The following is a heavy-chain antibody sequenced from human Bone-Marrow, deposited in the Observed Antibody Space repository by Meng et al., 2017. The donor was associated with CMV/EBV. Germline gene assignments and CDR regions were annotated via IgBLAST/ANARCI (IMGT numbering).Heavy chain of an antibody. J-gene: IGHJ4*02. CDR2: IYTGGRRT. CDR1: GFTFSSYA. D-gene: IGHD3-3*01. Sequence: GGSLRLSCAASGFTFSSYAMSWVRQAPGKGLEWVSVIYTGGRRTEYADSVKGRFTISRDDSENTLYLQMNNLRAEDTALYYCAKYEGMAWLSWWGQGTLVTVSS. V-gene: IGHV3-23*03. CDR3: AKYEGMAWLSW.